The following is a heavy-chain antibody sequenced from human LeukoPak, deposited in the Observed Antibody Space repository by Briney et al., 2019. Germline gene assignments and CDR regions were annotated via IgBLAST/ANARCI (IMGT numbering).Heavy chain of an antibody. V-gene: IGHV4-34*01. J-gene: IGHJ3*02. CDR1: GGSFSGYY. Sequence: KPSETLSLTCAVYGGSFSGYYWSWIRQPPGGGLEWIGEINHSGSTSYNPSLKSRVTISVDTSKNQFSLKLKSVTAADTAVYYCARVSGNSAAGDAFDIWGQGTTVTVSS. D-gene: IGHD4-23*01. CDR3: ARVSGNSAAGDAFDI. CDR2: INHSGST.